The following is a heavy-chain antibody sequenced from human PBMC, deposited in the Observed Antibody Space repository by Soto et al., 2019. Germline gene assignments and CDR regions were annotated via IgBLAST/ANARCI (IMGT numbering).Heavy chain of an antibody. D-gene: IGHD2-15*01. CDR3: ARGGSGDIVVVAAIDY. V-gene: IGHV4-31*03. CDR2: IFYSGST. J-gene: IGHJ4*02. Sequence: QVQLQESGPGLVKPSQTLSLTCSVSGGSISSGDYYWSWVRQHPGTGLEWIGYIFYSGSTYYNPSLKSRVTISVDTSKNQFSLKLSSVTAADTAVYYCARGGSGDIVVVAAIDYWGQGTLVTVSS. CDR1: GGSISSGDYY.